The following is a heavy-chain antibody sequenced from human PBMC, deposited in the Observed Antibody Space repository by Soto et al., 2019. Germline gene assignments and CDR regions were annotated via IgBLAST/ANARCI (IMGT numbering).Heavy chain of an antibody. CDR1: GYTFTSYG. J-gene: IGHJ3*02. V-gene: IGHV1-18*01. Sequence: QVQLVQSGAEVKKPGASVKVSCKASGYTFTSYGISWVRQAPGQGLEWMGWISAYNGNTNYAQKRQGRVTMTTDTTXXTAYMELRSLRSDDTAVYYCAGAQITMIVVGAFDIWGQGTMVTVSS. CDR2: ISAYNGNT. CDR3: AGAQITMIVVGAFDI. D-gene: IGHD3-22*01.